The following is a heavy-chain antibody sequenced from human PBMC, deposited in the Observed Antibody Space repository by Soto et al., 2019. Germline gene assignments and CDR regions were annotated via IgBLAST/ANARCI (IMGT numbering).Heavy chain of an antibody. J-gene: IGHJ4*02. V-gene: IGHV3-23*01. CDR2: ISGSGGST. CDR3: AKDGIGYCISTSCYSVDY. D-gene: IGHD2-2*01. Sequence: EVQLLESGGGLVQPGGSLRLSCAASGFTFSSYAMSWVRQAPGKGLECVSAISGSGGSTHYADSVKGRFTISRDNSNNTLYLQMNSLRVGDTAVYYCAKDGIGYCISTSCYSVDYWGQGTLVTVSS. CDR1: GFTFSSYA.